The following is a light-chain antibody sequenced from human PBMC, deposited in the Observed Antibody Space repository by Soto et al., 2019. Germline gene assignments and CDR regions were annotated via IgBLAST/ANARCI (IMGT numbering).Light chain of an antibody. J-gene: IGLJ2*01. CDR2: DVS. CDR3: CSYAGSYTFV. Sequence: QSALTQPRSVSGSPGQSVTISCTGTSSDVGGYNYDSWYQQHPGKAPKLMIYDVSKRPSGVPDRFSGSKSGNTASLTISGLQAEDEADYYCCSYAGSYTFVFGGGTKVTVL. CDR1: SSDVGGYNY. V-gene: IGLV2-11*01.